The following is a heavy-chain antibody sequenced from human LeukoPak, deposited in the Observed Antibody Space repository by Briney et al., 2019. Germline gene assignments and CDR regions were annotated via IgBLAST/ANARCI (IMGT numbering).Heavy chain of an antibody. Sequence: SETLSLTCAVYGGSFSSYYWSWIRQPPGKGLEWIGEINHSGTTNYNPSLKSRVTISVDTSKNQFSLKLNSVTAADTVVYYCASRRAVAGRGDYFDYWGQGTLVTVSS. CDR3: ASRRAVAGRGDYFDY. CDR1: GGSFSSYY. V-gene: IGHV4-34*01. J-gene: IGHJ4*02. CDR2: INHSGTT. D-gene: IGHD6-19*01.